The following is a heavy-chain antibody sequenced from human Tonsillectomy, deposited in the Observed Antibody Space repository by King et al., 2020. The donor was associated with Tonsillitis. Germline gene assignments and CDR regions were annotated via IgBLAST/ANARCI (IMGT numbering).Heavy chain of an antibody. D-gene: IGHD3/OR15-3a*01. V-gene: IGHV3-15*01. CDR1: GLTFANAW. CDR2: IKSKADAGTK. CDR3: TSGPRTLFDY. Sequence: EVQLVESGGGLVKPGGSLRLSCAVSGLTFANAWMAWVRQAPGKGLEWVGRIKSKADAGTKDYAAPGRGRFSISRDDSQNILYLHMHNLKTDDTAVYFCTSGPRTLFDYWGQGNLVTVSS. J-gene: IGHJ4*02.